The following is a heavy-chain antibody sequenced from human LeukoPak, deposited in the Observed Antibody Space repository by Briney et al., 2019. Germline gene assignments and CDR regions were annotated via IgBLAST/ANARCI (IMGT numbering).Heavy chain of an antibody. J-gene: IGHJ4*02. Sequence: PGGPLRLSCAASGFTFSSYGMHWVRQAPGKGLEWVAVISYDGSNKYYADSVKGRFTISRDNSKNTLYLQMNTLRAEDTAVYYCAREGDGYNGNWGIFDYWSQGTLVTVSS. CDR3: AREGDGYNGNWGIFDY. CDR1: GFTFSSYG. V-gene: IGHV3-30*03. D-gene: IGHD5-24*01. CDR2: ISYDGSNK.